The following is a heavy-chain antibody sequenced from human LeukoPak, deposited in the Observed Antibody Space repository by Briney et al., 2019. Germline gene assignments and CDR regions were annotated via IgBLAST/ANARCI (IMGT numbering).Heavy chain of an antibody. V-gene: IGHV1-2*02. CDR1: GYTFTGYY. CDR2: INPNSGST. D-gene: IGHD3-22*01. J-gene: IGHJ3*02. Sequence: ASVKVSCKACGYTFTGYYMHWVRQAPGQGLEWMGWINPNSGSTNYAQKFQGGVTMTRDTSIRTADMELSRLRSDDTAVYDCATPGGSDYYFDAFDIWEQGTMVTVSS. CDR3: ATPGGSDYYFDAFDI.